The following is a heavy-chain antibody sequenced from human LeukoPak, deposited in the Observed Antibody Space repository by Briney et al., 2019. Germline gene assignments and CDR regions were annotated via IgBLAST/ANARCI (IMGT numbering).Heavy chain of an antibody. D-gene: IGHD3-9*01. J-gene: IGHJ6*03. V-gene: IGHV1-2*02. Sequence: ASVKVSCKASGYTFTGYYMHWVRQAPGQGLEWMGWINPNSGGTNYAQKFQGRVTMTRDTSISTAYMELSRLRSDGTAVYYCARAYYDILTGYYRFSYMDVWGKGTTVTVSS. CDR1: GYTFTGYY. CDR2: INPNSGGT. CDR3: ARAYYDILTGYYRFSYMDV.